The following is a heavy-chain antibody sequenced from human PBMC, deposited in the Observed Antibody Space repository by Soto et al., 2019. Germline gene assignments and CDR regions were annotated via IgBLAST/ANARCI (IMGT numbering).Heavy chain of an antibody. Sequence: SETLSLTCTVSGGSISSSSYYWGWIRQPPGKGLEWIGSIYYSGSTYHNPSLKSRVTISVDTSKNQFSLKLSSVTAADTAVYYCARRANYYDSSAYYYFFDYWGQGTLVTSPQ. V-gene: IGHV4-39*01. CDR1: GGSISSSSYY. CDR3: ARRANYYDSSAYYYFFDY. CDR2: IYYSGST. D-gene: IGHD3-22*01. J-gene: IGHJ4*02.